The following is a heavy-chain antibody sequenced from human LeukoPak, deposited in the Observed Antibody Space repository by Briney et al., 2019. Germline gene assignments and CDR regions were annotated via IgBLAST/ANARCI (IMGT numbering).Heavy chain of an antibody. Sequence: PSETLSLTCTVSGGSISSYYWSWIRQPAGKGLEWIGRIYTSGSTNHNPSLKSRVTMSVDTSKNQFSLKLSSVTAADTAVYYCARAPTTNYYYDSSGYYYDAFDIWGQGTMVTVSS. CDR2: IYTSGST. J-gene: IGHJ3*02. V-gene: IGHV4-4*07. CDR1: GGSISSYY. CDR3: ARAPTTNYYYDSSGYYYDAFDI. D-gene: IGHD3-22*01.